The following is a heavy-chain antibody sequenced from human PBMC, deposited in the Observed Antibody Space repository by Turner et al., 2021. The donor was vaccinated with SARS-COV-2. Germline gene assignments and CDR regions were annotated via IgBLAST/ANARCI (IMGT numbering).Heavy chain of an antibody. CDR2: TSSSSSFI. J-gene: IGHJ3*02. V-gene: IGHV3-21*01. Sequence: EVQLVDSGGGLVKPGGSLRLSCSASGFTFSSYSMNWVRQAPGKGLEWVSSTSSSSSFIYYPDSVKGRFTISRDNAKNSLYLQMNSLRAEDTAVYYCARAEEHSREWLVPKIPFDIWGQGTMVTVSS. CDR1: GFTFSSYS. D-gene: IGHD6-19*01. CDR3: ARAEEHSREWLVPKIPFDI.